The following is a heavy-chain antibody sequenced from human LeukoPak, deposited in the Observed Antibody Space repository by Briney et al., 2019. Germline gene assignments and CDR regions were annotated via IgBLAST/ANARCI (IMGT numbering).Heavy chain of an antibody. CDR2: IIPIFGTA. Sequence: ASVKVSCKASGGTFSSYAISWVRQAPGQGLEWMGGIIPIFGTANYAQKFQGRVTITADESTSTAYMELSSLRSEDTAVYYCARGLVGYNQPPSDWGQGTLVTVSS. V-gene: IGHV1-69*13. J-gene: IGHJ4*02. D-gene: IGHD1-1*01. CDR1: GGTFSSYA. CDR3: ARGLVGYNQPPSD.